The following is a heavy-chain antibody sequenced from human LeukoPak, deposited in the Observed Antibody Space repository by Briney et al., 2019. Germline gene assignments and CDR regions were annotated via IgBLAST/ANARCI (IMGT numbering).Heavy chain of an antibody. CDR2: IYYSGST. CDR1: GGSIGRSSYY. Sequence: PSETLSLTCTVSGGSIGRSSYYWGWIRQPPGKGLEWIGSIYYSGSTNYNSSLKSRVSISVDTSKNQFSPKLSSVTAADTAVYYCAVASYGDYFNYYYYYMDVWGKGTTVTVSS. D-gene: IGHD4-17*01. V-gene: IGHV4-39*07. CDR3: AVASYGDYFNYYYYYMDV. J-gene: IGHJ6*03.